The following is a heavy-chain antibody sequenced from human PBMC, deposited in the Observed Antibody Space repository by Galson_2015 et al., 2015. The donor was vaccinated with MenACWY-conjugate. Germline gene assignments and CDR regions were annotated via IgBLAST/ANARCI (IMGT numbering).Heavy chain of an antibody. V-gene: IGHV1-3*01. CDR3: ARESAGFRDGYNYEYFQH. CDR2: INAGNGNT. J-gene: IGHJ1*01. D-gene: IGHD5-24*01. Sequence: SVKVSCKASGYTFTSYAMHWVRQAPGQRLEWMGWINAGNGNTKYSQKFQGRVTITRDTSASTAYMELSSLRSEDTAVYYCARESAGFRDGYNYEYFQHWGQGTLVTVSS. CDR1: GYTFTSYA.